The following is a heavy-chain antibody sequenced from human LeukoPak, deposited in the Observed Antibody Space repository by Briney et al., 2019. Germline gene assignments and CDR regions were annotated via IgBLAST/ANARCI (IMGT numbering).Heavy chain of an antibody. D-gene: IGHD1-1*01. CDR1: GYTFTSYG. V-gene: IGHV1-18*01. CDR3: ARVPGTTVYYYYYMDV. J-gene: IGHJ6*03. CDR2: ISAYNGNT. Sequence: GASVTVSCKASGYTFTSYGISWVRQAPGQGLEWMGWISAYNGNTNYAQKLQGRVTMTTDTSTSTAYMELRSLRSDDTAVYYCARVPGTTVYYYYYMDVWGKGTTVTVSS.